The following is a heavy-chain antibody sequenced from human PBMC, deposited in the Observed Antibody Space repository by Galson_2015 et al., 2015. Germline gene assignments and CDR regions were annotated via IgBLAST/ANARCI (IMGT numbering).Heavy chain of an antibody. CDR3: ARQAHYDFWSGYYAFDY. V-gene: IGHV3-11*01. CDR1: GFTFSDYY. Sequence: SLRLSCAASGFTFSDYYMSWIRQAPGKGLEWVSYISSSGSTIYYADSVKGRFTISRDNAKNSLYLQMNSLRAEDTAVYYCARQAHYDFWSGYYAFDYWGQGTLVTVSS. CDR2: ISSSGSTI. D-gene: IGHD3-3*01. J-gene: IGHJ4*02.